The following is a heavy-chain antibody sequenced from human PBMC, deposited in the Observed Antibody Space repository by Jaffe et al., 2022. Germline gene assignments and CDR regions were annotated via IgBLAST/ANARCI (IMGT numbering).Heavy chain of an antibody. D-gene: IGHD2-2*01. V-gene: IGHV4-59*01. CDR3: ARGLYRSSWLPDA. J-gene: IGHJ5*02. CDR2: IDYSGSI. Sequence: QVQLQESGPGLVKPSETLSLTCTVSGGSISSYYWNWIRQPPGKGLEWIGFIDYSGSIFYNPSLKSRVTISPDTSKNQISLILTSVTAADTATYYCARGLYRSSWLPDAWGQGILVTVSS. CDR1: GGSISSYY.